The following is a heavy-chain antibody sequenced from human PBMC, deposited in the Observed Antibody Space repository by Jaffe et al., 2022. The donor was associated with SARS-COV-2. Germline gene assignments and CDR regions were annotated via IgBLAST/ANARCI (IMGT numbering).Heavy chain of an antibody. CDR1: GFTFSSYA. CDR3: ARRDGSLGATKWYFDL. J-gene: IGHJ2*01. V-gene: IGHV3-30*04. D-gene: IGHD7-27*01. Sequence: QVQLVESGGGVVQPGRSLRLSCAASGFTFSSYAMHWVRQAPGKGLEWVAVISYDGSQKYYADSVKGRFTISRDNSKNTLYLQMNSLRTEDTAVYYCARRDGSLGATKWYFDLWGRGTLVTVSS. CDR2: ISYDGSQK.